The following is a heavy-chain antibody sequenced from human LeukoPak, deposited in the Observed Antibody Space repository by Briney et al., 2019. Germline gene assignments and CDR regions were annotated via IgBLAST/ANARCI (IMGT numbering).Heavy chain of an antibody. CDR2: ISSSGSTI. Sequence: GGSLRLSCAASGFTFSSYEMNWVLQAPGKGLEWVSYISSSGSTIYYADSVKGRFTISRDNAKNSLYLQMNSLRAEDTAVYYCARGLGGYGGYFDYWGQGTLVTVSS. J-gene: IGHJ4*02. D-gene: IGHD4-23*01. CDR1: GFTFSSYE. V-gene: IGHV3-48*03. CDR3: ARGLGGYGGYFDY.